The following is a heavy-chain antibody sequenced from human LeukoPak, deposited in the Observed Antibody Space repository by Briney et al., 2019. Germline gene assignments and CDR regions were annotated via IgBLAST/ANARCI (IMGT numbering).Heavy chain of an antibody. CDR2: MSSSDDGR. CDR3: AKAPVTSCRGAFCYPFDY. J-gene: IGHJ4*02. D-gene: IGHD2-15*01. Sequence: PGGSLRLSCAASGFTFSSYGMSWVRQAPGKGLEWVSAMSSSDDGRYYAASVRGRFTISRDTSRSTLYLQMNSLRAEDAAVYYCAKAPVTSCRGAFCYPFDYWGQGTLVTVSS. V-gene: IGHV3-23*01. CDR1: GFTFSSYG.